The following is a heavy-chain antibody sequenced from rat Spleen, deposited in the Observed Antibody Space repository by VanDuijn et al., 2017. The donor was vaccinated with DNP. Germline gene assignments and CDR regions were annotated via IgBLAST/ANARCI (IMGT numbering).Heavy chain of an antibody. CDR3: TTESTYYGYFDY. D-gene: IGHD1-9*01. CDR1: GFTFSDYG. V-gene: IGHV5-20*01. CDR2: ISYDGSST. J-gene: IGHJ2*01. Sequence: EVQLVESGGGLVQPGGSMKLSCAASGFTFSDYGMAWVRQAPTKGLEWVASISYDGSSTYYRDSVKGRFTISRDNAKSSLYLQMDSLRSEDTATYYCTTESTYYGYFDYWGQGVMVPVSS.